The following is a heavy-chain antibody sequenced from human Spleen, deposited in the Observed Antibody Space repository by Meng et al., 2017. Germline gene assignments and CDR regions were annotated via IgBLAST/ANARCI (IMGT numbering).Heavy chain of an antibody. J-gene: IGHJ4*02. Sequence: QVQLVESGGGVVQLGMFWSVSCSASGCAFRNYIMHWVRQAPGKGLEWVAVVSYDGVTTYYADSVRGRFTISRDNSENTVSLQVNSLRVEDTAVYYCAKVILTPGTPEAGFDSWGQGTLVTVSS. CDR3: AKVILTPGTPEAGFDS. CDR2: VSYDGVTT. CDR1: GCAFRNYI. D-gene: IGHD3-9*01. V-gene: IGHV3-30*14.